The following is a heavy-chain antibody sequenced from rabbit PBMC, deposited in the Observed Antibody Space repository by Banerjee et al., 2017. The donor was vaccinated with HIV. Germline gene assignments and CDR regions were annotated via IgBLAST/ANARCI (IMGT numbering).Heavy chain of an antibody. D-gene: IGHD4-2*01. CDR3: ARDPYGASVYPYYFNL. Sequence: QSLEESGGGLVQPEGSLTLTCTASGFSFSSSYYMCWVRQAPGKGLEWIACIYSVDGTTYYANWAKGRFTISRTSSTTVTLQMTSLTAADTATYFCARDPYGASVYPYYFNLWGQGTLVTVS. CDR1: GFSFSSSYY. CDR2: IYSVDGTT. J-gene: IGHJ4*01. V-gene: IGHV1S40*01.